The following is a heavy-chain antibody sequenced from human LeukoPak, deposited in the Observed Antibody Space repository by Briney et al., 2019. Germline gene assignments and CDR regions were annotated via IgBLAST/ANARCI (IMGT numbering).Heavy chain of an antibody. CDR3: TRYIADSSGSPSPSAFNI. D-gene: IGHD3-22*01. Sequence: GGSLRLSCAASGFTFSTYAMSWVRQAPGKGLEWVSHISGSSGGSTYYADSVKGRFTISRDNSKNTLFLQMSSLRVEDTAVYYCTRYIADSSGSPSPSAFNIWGQGTMVTVSS. CDR1: GFTFSTYA. J-gene: IGHJ3*02. CDR2: ISGSSGGST. V-gene: IGHV3-23*01.